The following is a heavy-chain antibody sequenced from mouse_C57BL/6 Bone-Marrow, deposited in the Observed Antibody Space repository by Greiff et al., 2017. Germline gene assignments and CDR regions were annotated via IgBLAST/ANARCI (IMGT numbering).Heavy chain of an antibody. CDR2: INPYNGGT. Sequence: EVQLQQSGPVLVKPGASVKMSCKASGYTFTDYYMNWVKQSHGKSLEWIGVINPYNGGTSYNQKFKGKATLTVDKSSSTAYMELNSLTSEDSAVYYCARHSYGRAYWGQGTLVTVSA. D-gene: IGHD1-1*01. CDR3: ARHSYGRAY. J-gene: IGHJ3*01. CDR1: GYTFTDYY. V-gene: IGHV1-19*01.